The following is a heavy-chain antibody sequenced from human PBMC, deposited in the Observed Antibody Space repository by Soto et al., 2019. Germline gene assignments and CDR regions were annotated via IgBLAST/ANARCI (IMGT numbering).Heavy chain of an antibody. Sequence: LRLSCAASGFTFSSYEMNWVRQAPGKGLEWVSYISSSGSTIYYADSVKGRFTISRDNAKNSLYLQMNGLRAEDTAVYYCARVRIVVVTTYPGDYYGMDVWGQGTTVTVSS. CDR2: ISSSGSTI. J-gene: IGHJ6*02. CDR3: ARVRIVVVTTYPGDYYGMDV. V-gene: IGHV3-48*03. CDR1: GFTFSSYE. D-gene: IGHD2-21*02.